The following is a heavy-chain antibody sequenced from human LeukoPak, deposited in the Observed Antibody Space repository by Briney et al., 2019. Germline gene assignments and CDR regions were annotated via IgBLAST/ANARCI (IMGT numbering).Heavy chain of an antibody. CDR3: AKDSKGSGTYYDRYFDY. D-gene: IGHD3-10*01. V-gene: IGHV3-23*01. Sequence: PGGSLRLSCAASGFTFSSYAMSWVRQAPGMRLEWVSTISGSGDSTYYADSVEGRFTISRDNSKNTLYLQMNSLRAEDTAVYYCAKDSKGSGTYYDRYFDYWGQGTLVTVSS. CDR2: ISGSGDST. CDR1: GFTFSSYA. J-gene: IGHJ4*02.